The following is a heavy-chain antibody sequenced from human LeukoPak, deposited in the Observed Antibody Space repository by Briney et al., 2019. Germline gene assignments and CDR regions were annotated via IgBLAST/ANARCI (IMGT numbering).Heavy chain of an antibody. CDR3: AKRASGSGTSLYYFDY. Sequence: GGSLRLSCAASGFPFGTYAMSWVRQGPGKGLEWVSAISGIGTYTYYADSVKGRFTISRDNSKNTLYLQMNSLRAEDTAVYYCAKRASGSGTSLYYFDYWGQGTLVTVSS. D-gene: IGHD3-10*01. CDR1: GFPFGTYA. V-gene: IGHV3-23*01. J-gene: IGHJ4*02. CDR2: ISGIGTYT.